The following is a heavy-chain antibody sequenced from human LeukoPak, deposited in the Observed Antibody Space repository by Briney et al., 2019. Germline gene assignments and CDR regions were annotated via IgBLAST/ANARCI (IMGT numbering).Heavy chain of an antibody. CDR1: RFTFSSYS. V-gene: IGHV3-21*04. CDR2: ISSGSSHI. J-gene: IGHJ3*02. Sequence: PGGSLRLSCAASRFTFSSYSINWVRQAPRKGLEWVSSISSGSSHIFYEDSVKGRFTISRDNAKNSLFLKMNSLRVEDTAIYYCVRGGAGATASDVFDIWGQGTMVTVSS. CDR3: VRGGAGATASDVFDI. D-gene: IGHD5-12*01.